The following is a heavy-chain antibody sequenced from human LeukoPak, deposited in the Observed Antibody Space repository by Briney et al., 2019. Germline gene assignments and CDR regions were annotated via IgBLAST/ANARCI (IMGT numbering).Heavy chain of an antibody. CDR1: GFTFSIYD. J-gene: IGHJ6*03. V-gene: IGHV3-21*01. Sequence: GGSLRLSCAASGFTFSIYDMHWVRQAPGKGLEWVSSISSISSSYIYYADSVKGRFTISRDKARNSLYLQMNSLRAEDTAVYYCAREHSGYDFPGRDYYYMDVWGKGTTVTVSS. D-gene: IGHD5-12*01. CDR3: AREHSGYDFPGRDYYYMDV. CDR2: ISSISSSYI.